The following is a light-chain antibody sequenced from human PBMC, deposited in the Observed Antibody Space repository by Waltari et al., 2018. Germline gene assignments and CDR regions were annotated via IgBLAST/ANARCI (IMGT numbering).Light chain of an antibody. J-gene: IGLJ3*02. CDR1: SSDVGSYNL. Sequence: HSALTQPASVSGSPGQSITISCTGTSSDVGSYNLVSWYQQHPDKAPKLMIYEDSKRPSGFSNRFSGSKSGNTASRTIAGLQAEDEADYYCCSYAGSSTLVFGGGTKLTVL. CDR2: EDS. V-gene: IGLV2-23*01. CDR3: CSYAGSSTLV.